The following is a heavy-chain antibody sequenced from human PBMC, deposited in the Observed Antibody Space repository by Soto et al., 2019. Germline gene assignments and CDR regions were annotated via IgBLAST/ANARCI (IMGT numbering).Heavy chain of an antibody. V-gene: IGHV1-58*01. CDR3: AAGPAAITWGMDV. J-gene: IGHJ6*02. D-gene: IGHD2-2*02. CDR1: GFTFTTSA. Sequence: RXSVKVSWKASGFTFTTSAVQWVRLARGQRLEWIGWIVVGSGNTNYAQKFHERVTITRDMSTSTAYMELSSLRSEDTAVYYCAAGPAAITWGMDVWGQGTKVTVYS. CDR2: IVVGSGNT.